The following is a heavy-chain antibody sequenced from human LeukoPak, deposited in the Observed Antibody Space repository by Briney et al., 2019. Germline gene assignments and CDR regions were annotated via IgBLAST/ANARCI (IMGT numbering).Heavy chain of an antibody. Sequence: SETLSLTCAVYGGSFSGYYWSWIRQPPGKGLEWIGEINHSGSTNYNPSLKSRVTISVDTSKNQFSLKLSSVTAADTAVYYCARGRMGYDILTGPRPGLRPLDYWGQGTLVTVSS. J-gene: IGHJ4*02. CDR1: GGSFSGYY. CDR3: ARGRMGYDILTGPRPGLRPLDY. CDR2: INHSGST. D-gene: IGHD3-9*01. V-gene: IGHV4-34*01.